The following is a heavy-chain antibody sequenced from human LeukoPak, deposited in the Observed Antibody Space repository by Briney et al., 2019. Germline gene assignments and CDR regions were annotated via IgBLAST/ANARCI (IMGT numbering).Heavy chain of an antibody. CDR3: ASSPGFGSSWYDY. Sequence: SETLSLTCTVSGGSVRDSTYYWGWTRQPPGKGLEWIGSVYYSGYTYHNPSLESRVTMSVDASKNQFSLKLTSVTAADTAVYYCASSPGFGSSWYDYWGQGTLVTVSS. CDR1: GGSVRDSTYY. D-gene: IGHD6-13*01. J-gene: IGHJ4*02. V-gene: IGHV4-39*01. CDR2: VYYSGYT.